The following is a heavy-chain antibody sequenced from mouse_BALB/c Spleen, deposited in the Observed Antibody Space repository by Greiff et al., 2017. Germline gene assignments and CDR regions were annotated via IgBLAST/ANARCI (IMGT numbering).Heavy chain of an antibody. Sequence: EVKLVESGGGLVQPGGSRKLSCAASGFTFSSFGMHWVRQAPEKGLEWVAYISSGSSTIYYADTVKGRFTISRDNPKNTLFLQMTSLRSEDTAMYYCARSGKRTGRYLDYWGQGTTLTVSS. V-gene: IGHV5-17*02. CDR1: GFTFSSFG. J-gene: IGHJ2*01. D-gene: IGHD3-1*01. CDR3: ARSGKRTGRYLDY. CDR2: ISSGSSTI.